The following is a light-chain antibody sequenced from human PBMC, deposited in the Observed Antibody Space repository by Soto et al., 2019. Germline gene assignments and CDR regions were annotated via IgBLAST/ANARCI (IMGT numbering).Light chain of an antibody. CDR2: GAS. CDR1: QSVGSA. V-gene: IGKV3-15*01. J-gene: IGKJ4*01. Sequence: EIVMTQSPATLSVSPGETATLSCRASQSVGSAVAWYQHKPGQAPRLLIVGASIRATGVPGRFSGGGSGTEFTLTISSLQPEDFAVYYCQQYKNWPPLTFGGGTTLEIK. CDR3: QQYKNWPPLT.